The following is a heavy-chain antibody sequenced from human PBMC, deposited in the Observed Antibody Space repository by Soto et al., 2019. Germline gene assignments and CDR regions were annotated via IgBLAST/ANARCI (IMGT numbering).Heavy chain of an antibody. CDR3: ARDHPGSSSTQNDS. CDR2: ISSSSSYI. CDR1: GFTFSSYS. Sequence: EVQLVESGGGLVKPGGSLRLSCAASGFTFSSYSMNWVRQAPGKGLEWVSSISSSSSYIYYADSVKGRFTISRDNAKNSLYLQMNSLRAEDTAVYYCARDHPGSSSTQNDSWGQGPLVTVSS. J-gene: IGHJ4*02. D-gene: IGHD6-6*01. V-gene: IGHV3-21*01.